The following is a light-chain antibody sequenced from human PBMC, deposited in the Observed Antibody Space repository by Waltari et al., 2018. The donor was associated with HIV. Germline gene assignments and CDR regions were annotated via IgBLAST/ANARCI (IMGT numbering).Light chain of an antibody. CDR3: QSYDSSLSKI. Sequence: QSVLTPPPSVSGAPGQRVTISCTGSSSNIRAGYEVHWYQQLPGTAPKLLIYGNSNRPSGVPDRFSGSKSGTSASLAITGLQAEDEADYYCQSYDSSLSKIFGTGTKVTVL. CDR1: SSNIRAGYE. V-gene: IGLV1-40*01. J-gene: IGLJ1*01. CDR2: GNS.